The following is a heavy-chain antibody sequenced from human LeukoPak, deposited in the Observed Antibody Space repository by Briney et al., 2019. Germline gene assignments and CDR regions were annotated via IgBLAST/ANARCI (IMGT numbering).Heavy chain of an antibody. J-gene: IGHJ3*02. CDR2: ISSSGSTI. CDR3: ARGPNGDAFDI. D-gene: IGHD2-8*01. CDR1: GFTFSSYA. V-gene: IGHV3-48*01. Sequence: GGSLRLSCAASGFTFSSYAMHWVRQAPGKGLEWVSYISSSGSTIYYADSVKGRFTISRDNAKNSLYLQMNSLRAEDTAVYYCARGPNGDAFDIWGQGTMVTVSS.